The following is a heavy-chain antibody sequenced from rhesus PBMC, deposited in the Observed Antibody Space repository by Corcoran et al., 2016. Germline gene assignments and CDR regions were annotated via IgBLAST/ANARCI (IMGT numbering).Heavy chain of an antibody. CDR3: ASDVVVAPFDY. V-gene: IGHV4-106*01. Sequence: QVQLQESGPGLVKPSETLSLTCAVSGGSISDSYYWSWIRQPPGKGREWIGYIYGRGGTTDYNPALKSRVTSSTDTSKNQFSLKLSSVTAADTAVYYCASDVVVAPFDYWGQGVLVTVSS. CDR1: GGSISDSYY. D-gene: IGHD2-21*01. J-gene: IGHJ4*01. CDR2: IYGRGGTT.